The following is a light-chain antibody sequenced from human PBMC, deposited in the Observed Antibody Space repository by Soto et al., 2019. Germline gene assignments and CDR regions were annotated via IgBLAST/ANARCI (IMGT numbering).Light chain of an antibody. J-gene: IGKJ2*01. CDR3: QQYGTSPYT. CDR2: GAS. V-gene: IGKV3-20*01. CDR1: QSVSSRY. Sequence: EIVLTQSPGALSLSPGERATLSCRASQSVSSRYLAWYQQRPDQAPRLLIYGASNRASGIPDRFSGSGSRTDFTLTISMLEPEACAVYHCQQYGTSPYTFGQATKLEIK.